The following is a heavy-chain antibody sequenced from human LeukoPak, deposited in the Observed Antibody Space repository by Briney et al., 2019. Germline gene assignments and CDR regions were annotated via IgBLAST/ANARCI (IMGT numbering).Heavy chain of an antibody. J-gene: IGHJ4*02. Sequence: GGSLRLSCAASRFTFDDYGMSWVRHAPGKGLESVSSIKWNGGSTGYADSVKGRFTISRDNAKNSLYLQMNSLRAEDTALYYCARDGGDCSGDSCYVDYWGQGTLVTVSS. CDR2: IKWNGGST. CDR3: ARDGGDCSGDSCYVDY. V-gene: IGHV3-20*04. D-gene: IGHD2-15*01. CDR1: RFTFDDYG.